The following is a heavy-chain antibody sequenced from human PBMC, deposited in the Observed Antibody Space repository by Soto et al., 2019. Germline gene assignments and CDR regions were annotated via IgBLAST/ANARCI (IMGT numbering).Heavy chain of an antibody. CDR3: AKEWVYDSSGWSFDY. Sequence: QVQLVESGGGVVQPGRSLRLSCAASGFTFSSYGMHWVRQAPGKGLEWVAVISYDGSNKYYADSVQGRFTIFRDNAKNTLYLQMNSLRAEDTAVYYCAKEWVYDSSGWSFDYWGQGTLVTASS. D-gene: IGHD3-22*01. CDR1: GFTFSSYG. CDR2: ISYDGSNK. J-gene: IGHJ4*02. V-gene: IGHV3-30*18.